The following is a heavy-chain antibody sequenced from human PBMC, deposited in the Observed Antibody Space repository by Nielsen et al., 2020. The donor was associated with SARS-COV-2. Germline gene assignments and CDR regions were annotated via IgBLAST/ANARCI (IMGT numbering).Heavy chain of an antibody. Sequence: WLRQPPGKGLEWIGEINHSGSTNYNPSLKSRVTISVDTSKNQFSLKLRSVTAADTAVYYCARDSSGWYGRLYYYYYGMDVWGQGTTVTVSS. CDR3: ARDSSGWYGRLYYYYYGMDV. V-gene: IGHV4-34*01. J-gene: IGHJ6*02. CDR2: INHSGST. D-gene: IGHD6-19*01.